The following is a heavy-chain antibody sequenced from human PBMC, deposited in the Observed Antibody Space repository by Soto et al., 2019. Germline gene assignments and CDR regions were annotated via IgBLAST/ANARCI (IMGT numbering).Heavy chain of an antibody. CDR2: IYPGDSDT. V-gene: IGHV5-51*01. D-gene: IGHD1-26*01. Sequence: GESLKISCKGSGYSFTSYWIGWVRQMPGKGLEWMGIIYPGDSDTRYSPSFQGQVTISADKSISTAYLQWSSLKASDTAMYYCARNGYSGSYHYYYYGMDVWGQGTTVTVSS. CDR3: ARNGYSGSYHYYYYGMDV. J-gene: IGHJ6*02. CDR1: GYSFTSYW.